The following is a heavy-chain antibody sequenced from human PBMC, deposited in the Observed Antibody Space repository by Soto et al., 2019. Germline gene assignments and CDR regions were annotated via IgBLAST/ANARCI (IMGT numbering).Heavy chain of an antibody. J-gene: IGHJ2*01. CDR1: GFSFGNYV. V-gene: IGHV3-23*01. CDR3: ARDNYYESSGSKGWYFDL. D-gene: IGHD3-22*01. Sequence: PGGSLRLSCAASGFSFGNYVMSWVRQAPGKGLEWVSAISGSGYSTYYADSVKGRFTVSRDNSKTTLYLQMNSLRADDTAVYYCARDNYYESSGSKGWYFDLWGRGTLVTVSS. CDR2: ISGSGYST.